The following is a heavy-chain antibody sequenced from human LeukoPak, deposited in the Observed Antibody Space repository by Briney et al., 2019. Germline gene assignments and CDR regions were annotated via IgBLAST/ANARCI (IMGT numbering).Heavy chain of an antibody. D-gene: IGHD1-26*01. V-gene: IGHV3-21*01. CDR2: ISSSSSYI. Sequence: KPGGSLRLSCAASRFTFISYTMNWVRQAPGKGLEWVSSISSSSSYIYYADSVKGRFIISRDNAKNSLYLQMNSLRAEDTAVYYCARHRFVVGATDAFDIWGQGTMVTVSS. J-gene: IGHJ3*02. CDR1: RFTFISYT. CDR3: ARHRFVVGATDAFDI.